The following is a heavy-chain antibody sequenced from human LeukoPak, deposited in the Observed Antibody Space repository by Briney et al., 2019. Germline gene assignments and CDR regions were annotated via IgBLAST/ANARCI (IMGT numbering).Heavy chain of an antibody. D-gene: IGHD6-13*01. J-gene: IGHJ6*02. Sequence: PGGSLRLSRAASGFTFDDYAMHWVRQAPGKGLEWVSLISGDGGSTYYADSVKGRFTISRDNSKNSLYLQMNSLRTEDTALYYCAKDAKQQLVPDYYYGMDVWGQGTTVTVSS. V-gene: IGHV3-43*02. CDR3: AKDAKQQLVPDYYYGMDV. CDR2: ISGDGGST. CDR1: GFTFDDYA.